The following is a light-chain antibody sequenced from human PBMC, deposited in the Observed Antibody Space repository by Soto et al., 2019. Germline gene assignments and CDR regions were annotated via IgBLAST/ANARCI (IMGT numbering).Light chain of an antibody. CDR3: SSYTSSSTLYV. J-gene: IGLJ1*01. Sequence: QSALTQPASVSGSPGQSITISCTGTRSDVGGYNYVSWYQQHPGKAPKLMIYDVSNRPSGVSNRFSGSKSGNTASLTISGLQAEDVADYYCSSYTSSSTLYVFGTGTKVTVL. V-gene: IGLV2-14*01. CDR1: RSDVGGYNY. CDR2: DVS.